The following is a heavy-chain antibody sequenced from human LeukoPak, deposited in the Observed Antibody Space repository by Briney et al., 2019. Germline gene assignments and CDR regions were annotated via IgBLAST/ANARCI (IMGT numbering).Heavy chain of an antibody. CDR3: ARDANSWYFSY. D-gene: IGHD6-13*01. V-gene: IGHV3-48*03. CDR2: ISTGGSTK. CDR1: GFTFSSYE. J-gene: IGHJ4*02. Sequence: PGGSLRLSCAVSGFTFSSYEMNWVRQAPGKVLEWVSYISTGGSTKYYADSVKGRFTISRDNAKNSLYLQMNSLRAEDTAVYYCARDANSWYFSYWGQGTLVTVSS.